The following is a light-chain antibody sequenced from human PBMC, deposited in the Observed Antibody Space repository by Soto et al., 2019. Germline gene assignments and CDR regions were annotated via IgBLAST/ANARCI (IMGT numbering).Light chain of an antibody. CDR3: QQYNNRPPWT. Sequence: EIVMTQSPATLSVSPGERATLSCRASQSVGSNLAWYQQKPGQAPRLLMYGASTRATGIPARFSGSGSGAEFTITISSLQSEDFAVNYCQQYNNRPPWTFGQGTKVEIK. V-gene: IGKV3-15*01. J-gene: IGKJ1*01. CDR2: GAS. CDR1: QSVGSN.